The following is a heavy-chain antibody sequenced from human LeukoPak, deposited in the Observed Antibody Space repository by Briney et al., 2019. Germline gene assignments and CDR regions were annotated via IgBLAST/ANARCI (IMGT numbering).Heavy chain of an antibody. CDR2: ISYDESNK. Sequence: PGRSLRLSCAVSGFTFRTHGMHWVRQAPGKGLECVAVISYDESNKYYADSVKGRFTISRDNSKNTVYLQVNSLRAEDTAVYYCAKDGRMYSSGWYSYFDQWGQGTLVTVSS. D-gene: IGHD6-19*01. J-gene: IGHJ4*02. CDR1: GFTFRTHG. CDR3: AKDGRMYSSGWYSYFDQ. V-gene: IGHV3-30*18.